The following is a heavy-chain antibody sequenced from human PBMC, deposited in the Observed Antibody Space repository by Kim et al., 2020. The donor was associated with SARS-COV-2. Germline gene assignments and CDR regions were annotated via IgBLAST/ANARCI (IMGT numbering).Heavy chain of an antibody. CDR1: GGSLSSNY. CDR2: IFYSGST. D-gene: IGHD6-13*01. V-gene: IGHV4-59*01. CDR3: ARGNSSNPYWYCDL. J-gene: IGHJ2*01. Sequence: SETLSLTCTVSGGSLSSNYWSWIRQPTGKGLEWIGYIFYSGSTIYNPSLKSRVTISLDTSKNQFSLKLTSVTAADTAVYYCARGNSSNPYWYCDLWGRGT.